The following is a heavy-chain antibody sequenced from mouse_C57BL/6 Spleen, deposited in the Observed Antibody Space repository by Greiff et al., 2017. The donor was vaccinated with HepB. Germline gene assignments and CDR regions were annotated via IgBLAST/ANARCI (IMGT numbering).Heavy chain of an antibody. J-gene: IGHJ4*01. CDR3: ARRYGCSYGAMDY. CDR1: GYTFTSYD. Sequence: VQLQQSGPELVKPGASVKLSCKASGYTFTSYDINWVKQRPGQGLEWIGWSYPRDGSTKYNEKVKGKATLTVDTSSRTAYMELHSLTSADSAVYFCARRYGCSYGAMDYWGQGTAVTVSS. CDR2: SYPRDGST. D-gene: IGHD1-1*01. V-gene: IGHV1-85*01.